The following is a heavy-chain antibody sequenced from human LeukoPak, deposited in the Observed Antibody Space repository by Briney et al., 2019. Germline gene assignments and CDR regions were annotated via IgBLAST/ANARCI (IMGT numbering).Heavy chain of an antibody. J-gene: IGHJ4*02. CDR2: ISGSGGST. V-gene: IGHV3-23*01. Sequence: GGSLRLSCAASGFTFSSYAMSWVRQAPGKGLEWVSAISGSGGSTYYADSVKGRFTISRDNSKNTLYLQMNSLRAEDTAVYYCARTASSCSGGSCSYDYWGQGTLATVSP. D-gene: IGHD2-15*01. CDR3: ARTASSCSGGSCSYDY. CDR1: GFTFSSYA.